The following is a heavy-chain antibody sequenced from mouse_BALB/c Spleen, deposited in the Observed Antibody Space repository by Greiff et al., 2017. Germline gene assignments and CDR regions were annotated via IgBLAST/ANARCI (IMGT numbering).Heavy chain of an antibody. D-gene: IGHD1-1*01. CDR1: GFTFSSFG. CDR3: ARSSYYGSSSIDY. Sequence: EVKLLESGGGLVKLGGSLKLSCAASGFTFSSFGMHWVRQAPEKGLEWVAYISSGSSTIYYADTVKGRFTISRDNPKNTLFLQMTSLRSEDTAMYYCARSSYYGSSSIDYWGQGTTLTVSS. CDR2: ISSGSSTI. V-gene: IGHV5-17*02. J-gene: IGHJ2*01.